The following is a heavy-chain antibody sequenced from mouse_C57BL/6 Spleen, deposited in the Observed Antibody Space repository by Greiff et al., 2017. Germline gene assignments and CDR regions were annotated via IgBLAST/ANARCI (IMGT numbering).Heavy chain of an antibody. Sequence: EVQLQESGPGLVKPSQSLSLTCSVTGYSITSGYYWNWIRQFPGNKLEWMGYISYDGSNNYNPTLKNRISITRDTSKNQFFLQLNSVTTEDTATYYCARRDYYYQSFDGWGTGTTVTVSS. J-gene: IGHJ1*03. CDR1: GYSITSGYY. CDR3: ARRDYYYQSFDG. V-gene: IGHV3-6*01. D-gene: IGHD1-1*01. CDR2: ISYDGSN.